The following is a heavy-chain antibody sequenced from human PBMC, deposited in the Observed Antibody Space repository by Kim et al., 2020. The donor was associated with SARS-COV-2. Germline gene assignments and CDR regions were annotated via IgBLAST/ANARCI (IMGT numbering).Heavy chain of an antibody. CDR1: GFTFSSYA. CDR2: ISYDGSNK. V-gene: IGHV3-30*04. CDR3: ARGGDLNSIAAAGTDFDY. Sequence: GGSLRLSCAASGFTFSSYAMHWVRQAPGKGLEWVAVISYDGSNKYYADSVKGRFTISRDNSKNTLYLQMNSLRAEDTAVYYCARGGDLNSIAAAGTDFDYWGQGTLVTVSS. D-gene: IGHD6-13*01. J-gene: IGHJ4*02.